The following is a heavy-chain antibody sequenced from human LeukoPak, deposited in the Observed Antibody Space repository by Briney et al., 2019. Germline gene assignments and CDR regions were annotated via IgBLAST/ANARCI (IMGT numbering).Heavy chain of an antibody. V-gene: IGHV3-33*01. CDR2: IWYDGSNK. Sequence: GGSLRLSCAAFGFTFSSYGMHWVRQAPGKGLEWVAVIWYDGSNKYYADSVKGRFTISRDNSKNTLYLQMNSLRAEDTAVYYCARDPGGWYYFDYWGQGTLVTVSS. D-gene: IGHD6-19*01. CDR3: ARDPGGWYYFDY. CDR1: GFTFSSYG. J-gene: IGHJ4*02.